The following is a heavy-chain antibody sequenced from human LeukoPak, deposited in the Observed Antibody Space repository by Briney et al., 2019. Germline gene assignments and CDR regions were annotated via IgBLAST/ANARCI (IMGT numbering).Heavy chain of an antibody. CDR3: AESTVVTRYYYYGMDV. CDR1: GGTFSSYA. J-gene: IGHJ6*02. D-gene: IGHD4-23*01. Sequence: GASVKVSCKASGGTFSSYAISWVRQAPGQGLEWVGGIIPIFGTANYAQKFQGRVTITADESTSTAYMELSSLRSEDTAVYYCAESTVVTRYYYYGMDVWGQGTTVTVSS. CDR2: IIPIFGTA. V-gene: IGHV1-69*13.